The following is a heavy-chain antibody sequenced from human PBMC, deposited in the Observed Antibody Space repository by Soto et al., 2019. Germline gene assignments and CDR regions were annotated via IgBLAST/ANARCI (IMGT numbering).Heavy chain of an antibody. Sequence: QVRLQESGPGLVKPSQTLSLTCTVSGGSISSGSYYWSWIRQHPGKGLEWIGYIYSSGTTYYNPSLKSRVTISVDTSKNQFSLKLSSVTVADTAVYYCASSTDGYNFGYWGQGTLVTVSS. CDR3: ASSTDGYNFGY. D-gene: IGHD5-12*01. CDR1: GGSISSGSYY. J-gene: IGHJ4*02. V-gene: IGHV4-31*03. CDR2: IYSSGTT.